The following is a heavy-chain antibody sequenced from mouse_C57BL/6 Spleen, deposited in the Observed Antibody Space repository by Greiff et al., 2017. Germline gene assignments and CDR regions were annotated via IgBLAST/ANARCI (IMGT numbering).Heavy chain of an antibody. V-gene: IGHV1-55*01. D-gene: IGHD2-3*01. J-gene: IGHJ2*01. Sequence: VQLQQPGAELVKPGASVKMSCKASGYTFTSYWITWVKQRPGQGLEWIGDIYPGSGSTNYNEKFKSKATLTVDTSSSTAYMQLSSLTSEDSAVYYCARWGDCYPHYFDYWGQGTTLTVSS. CDR3: ARWGDCYPHYFDY. CDR2: IYPGSGST. CDR1: GYTFTSYW.